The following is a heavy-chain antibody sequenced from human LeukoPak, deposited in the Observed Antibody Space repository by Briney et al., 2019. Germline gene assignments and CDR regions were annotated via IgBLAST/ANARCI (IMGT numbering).Heavy chain of an antibody. J-gene: IGHJ3*02. D-gene: IGHD3-3*01. Sequence: PSETLSLTCTVSGGSISSGGYYWSWIRQHPGKGLEWIGYIYHSGSTYYNPSLKSRVTISVDRSKNQFSLKLSSVTAADTAVYYCARAGITIFGVVIIGAFDIWGQGTMVTVSS. CDR3: ARAGITIFGVVIIGAFDI. CDR2: IYHSGST. V-gene: IGHV4-30-2*01. CDR1: GGSISSGGYY.